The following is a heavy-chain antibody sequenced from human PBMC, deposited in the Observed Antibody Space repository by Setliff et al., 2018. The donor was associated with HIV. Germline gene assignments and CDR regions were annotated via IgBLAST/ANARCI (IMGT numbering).Heavy chain of an antibody. Sequence: SETLSLTCTVSGGSISGYYWSWIRQPPGKGLEWIAYIYYSGSTYYNPSLKSRVTISVDTSKNQFSLKLSSVTAADTAVFYCASSGYNYGGYYMDVWGKGTTVTVSS. J-gene: IGHJ6*03. CDR1: GGSISGYY. V-gene: IGHV4-59*12. CDR3: ASSGYNYGGYYMDV. D-gene: IGHD5-18*01. CDR2: IYYSGST.